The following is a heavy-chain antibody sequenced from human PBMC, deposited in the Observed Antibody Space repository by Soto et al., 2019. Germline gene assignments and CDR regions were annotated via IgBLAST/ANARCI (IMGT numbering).Heavy chain of an antibody. J-gene: IGHJ4*02. D-gene: IGHD1-26*01. V-gene: IGHV3-23*01. CDR1: GLTFKSYA. Sequence: HPGGSLRLSCAASGLTFKSYAMSWVRQAPGKGLEWVSGISGSGGSTDYADSVKGRFTISRDNSKNTLYLQMNSLRVEDTALYYCAKGQYSGVAGGLDYWGQGTLVTVSS. CDR3: AKGQYSGVAGGLDY. CDR2: ISGSGGST.